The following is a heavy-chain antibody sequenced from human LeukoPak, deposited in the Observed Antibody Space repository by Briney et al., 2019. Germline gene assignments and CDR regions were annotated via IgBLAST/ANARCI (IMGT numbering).Heavy chain of an antibody. J-gene: IGHJ6*03. CDR1: GGSISSGGYY. CDR3: ARGKMYSSSAASNRDYYYYYMDV. V-gene: IGHV4-31*03. D-gene: IGHD6-6*01. CDR2: IYYSEST. Sequence: PSQTLSLTCTVSGGSISSGGYYWSWIRQHPGKGLEWIGYIYYSESTYYNPSLKSRVTITVDTSKNQFSLKLSSVTAADTAVYYCARGKMYSSSAASNRDYYYYYMDVWGKGTTVTVSS.